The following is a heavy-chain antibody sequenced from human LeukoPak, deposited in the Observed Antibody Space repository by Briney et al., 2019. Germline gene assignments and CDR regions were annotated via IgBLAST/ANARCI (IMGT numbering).Heavy chain of an antibody. J-gene: IGHJ4*02. CDR3: ARDRGAVGVTHGY. CDR2: ISSSSSLI. Sequence: PGGSLRLSCAASGFTFSSYSMNWVRQAPEKGLEWVSSISSSSSLIYYADSVKGRFTISRDNAKNSLYLQMNSLRAEDTAVYFCARDRGAVGVTHGYWGQGALVTVSS. V-gene: IGHV3-21*01. D-gene: IGHD1-26*01. CDR1: GFTFSSYS.